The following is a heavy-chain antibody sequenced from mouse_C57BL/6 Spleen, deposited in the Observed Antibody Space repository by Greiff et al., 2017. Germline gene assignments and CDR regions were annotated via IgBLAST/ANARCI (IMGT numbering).Heavy chain of an antibody. CDR2: IYPGSGST. D-gene: IGHD1-1*01. CDR1: GYTFTSYW. CDR3: ARPYYYPFYYAMDY. J-gene: IGHJ4*01. V-gene: IGHV1-55*01. Sequence: QVQLQQPGAELVKPGASVKMSCKASGYTFTSYWITWVKQRPGQGLEWIGDIYPGSGSTNYNEKFKSKATLTVDTSSSTAYMQLSSLTSDDSAVFYCARPYYYPFYYAMDYWGQGTSVTVSS.